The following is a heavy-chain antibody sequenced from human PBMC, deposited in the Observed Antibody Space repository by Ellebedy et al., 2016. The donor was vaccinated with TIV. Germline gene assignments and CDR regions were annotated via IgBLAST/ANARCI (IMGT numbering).Heavy chain of an antibody. CDR1: GGSISNSDYY. CDR3: ARDPALPRGRFDP. V-gene: IGHV4-39*07. Sequence: MPGGSLRLSCTVSGGSISNSDYYWDWIRQPPGKGLEWIGSIHYSGSTYYNPSLKSRVTISVDTSKNQFSLNLSSVTAADTAVYYCARDPALPRGRFDPWGQGTLVTVSS. CDR2: IHYSGST. J-gene: IGHJ5*02.